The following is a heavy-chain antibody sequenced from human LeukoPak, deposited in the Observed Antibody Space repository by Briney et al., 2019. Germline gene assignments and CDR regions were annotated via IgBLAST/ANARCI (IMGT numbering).Heavy chain of an antibody. J-gene: IGHJ4*02. V-gene: IGHV4-59*08. CDR1: GDSLSSHD. D-gene: IGHD6-19*01. Sequence: SETLSLTCTVSGDSLSSHDWSCIRQPPEKGLEWIGYIYGSGSTHYDPSLRSRVTISEDTSKNQFSLKLTSVTAADTAVYYCARNVGWYSHDSWGQGTLVTVSS. CDR3: ARNVGWYSHDS. CDR2: IYGSGST.